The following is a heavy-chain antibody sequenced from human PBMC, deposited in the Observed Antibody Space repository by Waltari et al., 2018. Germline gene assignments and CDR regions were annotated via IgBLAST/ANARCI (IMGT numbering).Heavy chain of an antibody. J-gene: IGHJ6*04. CDR1: GFSFSTYW. V-gene: IGHV3-74*01. CDR3: VRSGFMDV. Sequence: EVQLVESGGGLVQPGGSLRLSCAASGFSFSTYWMNWARQAPGEGLVSVSSIKSDGSITAYADSVKGRFTISRDNAKNTLYLQMNSLRVDDTAVYYCVRSGFMDVWGKGTTVTVSS. CDR2: IKSDGSIT. D-gene: IGHD3-10*01.